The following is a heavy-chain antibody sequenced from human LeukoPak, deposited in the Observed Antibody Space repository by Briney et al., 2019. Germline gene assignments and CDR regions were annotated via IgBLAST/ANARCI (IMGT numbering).Heavy chain of an antibody. Sequence: PGASLRLSCAASGFSFSSYAMNWVRQAPGKGLEWVAGTCGSGISTYYADSVKGRFTISRDNSMNTLYLQMNSLRAEDTAVYYCARGLDIVVVPAATVDYWGQGTLVTVSS. CDR2: TCGSGIST. D-gene: IGHD2-2*03. J-gene: IGHJ4*02. V-gene: IGHV3-23*01. CDR3: ARGLDIVVVPAATVDY. CDR1: GFSFSSYA.